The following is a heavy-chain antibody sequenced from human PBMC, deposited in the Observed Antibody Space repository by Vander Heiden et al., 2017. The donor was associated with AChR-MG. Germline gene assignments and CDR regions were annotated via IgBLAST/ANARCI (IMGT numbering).Heavy chain of an antibody. Sequence: QVPLQQRGAGLLKPSAPLSPTCAGYGGSFTGSHCSWIRQPPGKGLEWIGESNHSGSTNYNPSLKSRVTISVDTSKNQFSLKLSSVTAADTAVYYCARGHRGKNWFDPWGQGTLVTVSS. V-gene: IGHV4-34*01. J-gene: IGHJ5*02. CDR1: GGSFTGSH. CDR2: SNHSGST. CDR3: ARGHRGKNWFDP.